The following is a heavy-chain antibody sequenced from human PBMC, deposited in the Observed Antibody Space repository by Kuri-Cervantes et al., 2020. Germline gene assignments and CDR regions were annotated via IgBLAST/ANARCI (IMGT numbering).Heavy chain of an antibody. Sequence: SETLSLTCAVSGYSISSGYYWGWIRQPPGKGLEWIGSIYYSGTTYYNPSLKSRVTISVDTSRNQFSLKLTSVTAADTAVYYCARGTYYYPHYWGQGTLVTVSS. CDR2: IYYSGTT. J-gene: IGHJ4*02. CDR3: ARGTYYYPHY. V-gene: IGHV4-38-2*01. D-gene: IGHD3-10*01. CDR1: GYSISSGYY.